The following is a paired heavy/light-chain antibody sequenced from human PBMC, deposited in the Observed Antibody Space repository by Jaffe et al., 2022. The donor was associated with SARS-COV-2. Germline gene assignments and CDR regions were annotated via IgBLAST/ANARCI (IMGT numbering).Light chain of an antibody. J-gene: IGLJ1*01. CDR2: RKN. CDR1: SSNIGSNT. Sequence: QSLLTQPPSASGTPGQRVTISCSGSSSNIGSNTVNWYQQLPGTAPKVLIYRKNQRPSGVPDRFSGSKSGTSASLAISGLQSEDEADYYCAAWDDSLNGYVFGTGTKVTVL. V-gene: IGLV1-44*01. CDR3: AAWDDSLNGYV.
Heavy chain of an antibody. Sequence: QIQLQLSGPGLVEPSQTLSVTCTISGDSVSNDRAAWNWIRRSPSRGLEWLGRTYYRSKWYHEYAVSVESRIIINPDTSKNQCSLQLKSVTPEDTAVYFCARDLEYDNSRYGIDIWGQGTMVTVSS. CDR2: TYYRSKWYH. CDR3: ARDLEYDNSRYGIDI. J-gene: IGHJ3*02. D-gene: IGHD2-2*01. CDR1: GDSVSNDRAA. V-gene: IGHV6-1*01.